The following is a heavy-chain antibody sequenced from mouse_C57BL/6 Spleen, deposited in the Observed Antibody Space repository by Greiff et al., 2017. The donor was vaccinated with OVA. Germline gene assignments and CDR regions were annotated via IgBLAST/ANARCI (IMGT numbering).Heavy chain of an antibody. D-gene: IGHD5-5*01. CDR1: GFTFSDYG. CDR3: ARLPYYYAMDY. Sequence: EVKLMESGGGLVKPGGSLKLSCAASGFTFSDYGMHWVRQAPEKGLEWVAYISSGSSTIYYADKVKGRFPISRDNAKNTLFLQMTSLRSEDTAMYYCARLPYYYAMDYWGQGTSVTVSS. CDR2: ISSGSSTI. J-gene: IGHJ4*01. V-gene: IGHV5-17*01.